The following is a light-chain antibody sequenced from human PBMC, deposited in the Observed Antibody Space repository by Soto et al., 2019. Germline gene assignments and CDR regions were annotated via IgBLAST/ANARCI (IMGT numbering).Light chain of an antibody. CDR2: RND. Sequence: QSVLTQPPSASGTPGQRVTISCSGSSSNIGSNYVYWYQQFPGSAPKLLIYRNDQRPSGVPDRFSGSKSGTSASLAISGPRSEYEADYYCAAWDASLSAVVFGGGTKLTVL. CDR3: AAWDASLSAVV. CDR1: SSNIGSNY. V-gene: IGLV1-47*01. J-gene: IGLJ2*01.